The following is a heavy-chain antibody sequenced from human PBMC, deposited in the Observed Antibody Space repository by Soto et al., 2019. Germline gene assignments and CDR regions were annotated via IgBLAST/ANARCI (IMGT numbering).Heavy chain of an antibody. V-gene: IGHV3-11*01. CDR2: ISSSGSTI. CDR3: XXXXXXXXXXSXSDY. CDR1: GFTFSDYY. J-gene: IGHJ4*02. Sequence: QVQLVESGGGLVKPGGSLRLSCAASGFTFSDYYMSWIRQAPGKGLEWVSYISSSGSTIYYADSVKGRFTISRDNAKNSLDLQMNSLRAEDTAVYYCXXXXXXXXXXSXSDYWGQGTLVTVSS.